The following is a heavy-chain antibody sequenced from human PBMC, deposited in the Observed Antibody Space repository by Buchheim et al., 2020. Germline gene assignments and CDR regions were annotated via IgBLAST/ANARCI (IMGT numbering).Heavy chain of an antibody. J-gene: IGHJ4*02. D-gene: IGHD3-10*01. CDR3: ARGTPRYYFDF. Sequence: QVQLQESGPGLVKPSQTLSLTCTVSGDSMERGGFYWNWIRQHPGMGLEFIGYMYNSGSTYFNPSLRSRVTISADTSKNQFSLKLSSMTAADTAVYFCARGTPRYYFDFWGQGNL. V-gene: IGHV4-31*03. CDR1: GDSMERGGFY. CDR2: MYNSGST.